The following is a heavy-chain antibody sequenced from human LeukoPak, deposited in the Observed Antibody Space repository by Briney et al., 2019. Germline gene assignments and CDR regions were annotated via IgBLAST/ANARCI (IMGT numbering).Heavy chain of an antibody. CDR1: GYTFTGYY. CDR3: ARDVDSSGSFADYYFDY. Sequence: GASVKVSCKASGYTFTGYYMHWVRQAPGQGLEWMGWINPNSGGTNYAQKFQGRVTMTRDTSISTAYMELSRLRSDDTAVYYCARDVDSSGSFADYYFDYWGQGTLVTVSS. V-gene: IGHV1-2*02. J-gene: IGHJ4*02. CDR2: INPNSGGT. D-gene: IGHD6-19*01.